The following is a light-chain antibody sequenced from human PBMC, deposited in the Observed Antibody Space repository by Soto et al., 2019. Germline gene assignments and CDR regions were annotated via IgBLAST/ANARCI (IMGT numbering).Light chain of an antibody. V-gene: IGKV1-39*01. CDR1: QSISTF. CDR3: QRRNM. Sequence: DIQMTQSPSSLSASVGDRVTITCRASQSISTFLNWYQQKPGKAPKLLIFAASNLQSGVPSRFSGSGSGTDFTLTISNLQPEDFATYYCQRRNMFGQGTKVEIK. CDR2: AAS. J-gene: IGKJ1*01.